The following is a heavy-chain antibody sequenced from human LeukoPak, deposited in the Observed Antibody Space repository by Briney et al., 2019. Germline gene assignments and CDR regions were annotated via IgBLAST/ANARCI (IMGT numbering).Heavy chain of an antibody. CDR2: ISSNGGST. Sequence: GGSLRLSCSASGFTFSSYAMDWVRQAPGKGLEYVSTISSNGGSTYYADSVKGRFTISRDDPKNTLYLRMSSLRAEDTAVYYCVKEGDYGYYLDYWGQGTLVTVSS. V-gene: IGHV3-64D*06. D-gene: IGHD3-16*01. J-gene: IGHJ4*02. CDR3: VKEGDYGYYLDY. CDR1: GFTFSSYA.